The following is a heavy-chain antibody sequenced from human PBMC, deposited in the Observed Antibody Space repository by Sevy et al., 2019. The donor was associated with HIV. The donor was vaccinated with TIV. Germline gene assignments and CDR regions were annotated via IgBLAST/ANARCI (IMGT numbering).Heavy chain of an antibody. V-gene: IGHV3-7*01. Sequence: GGSLRLSCAASGFTFTDYWMSWVRQTPGKGLEWVATIKQDESEKYYVDSVKGRFAISRDNCRNSVSLQMNGLRAEDTALYYCARDVGGYNWRPYYFDSWGQGTLVTVSS. D-gene: IGHD5-12*01. J-gene: IGHJ4*02. CDR3: ARDVGGYNWRPYYFDS. CDR2: IKQDESEK. CDR1: GFTFTDYW.